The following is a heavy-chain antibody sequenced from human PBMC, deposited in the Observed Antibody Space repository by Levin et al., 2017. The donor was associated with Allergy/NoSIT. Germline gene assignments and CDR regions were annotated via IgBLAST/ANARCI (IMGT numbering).Heavy chain of an antibody. D-gene: IGHD6-13*01. V-gene: IGHV4-39*07. CDR1: GGSISSSNYY. Sequence: SETLSLTCTVSGGSISSSNYYWGWIRQPPGKGLEWIGSIYYSGTTFYNPSLKSRVTISLDTSKNQFSLRLSSVTAADTAVYYCARDGRFQQLVRGHDPWGQGTLVTVSS. CDR2: IYYSGTT. CDR3: ARDGRFQQLVRGHDP. J-gene: IGHJ5*02.